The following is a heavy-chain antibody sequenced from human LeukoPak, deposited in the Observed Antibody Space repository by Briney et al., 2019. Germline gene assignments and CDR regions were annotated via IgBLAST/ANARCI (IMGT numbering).Heavy chain of an antibody. CDR2: INGYGSST. CDR3: ATIRRDGHNNVDY. V-gene: IGHV3-74*01. J-gene: IGHJ4*02. CDR1: GFTFVSYW. Sequence: GGSLRLSCAASGFTFVSYWMHWVRQAPGKGLVWVSRINGYGSSTDFADSVKGRFTISRDNAQSSLYLQMNSLRAEDTAVYYCATIRRDGHNNVDYWGQGILVTVSS. D-gene: IGHD5-24*01.